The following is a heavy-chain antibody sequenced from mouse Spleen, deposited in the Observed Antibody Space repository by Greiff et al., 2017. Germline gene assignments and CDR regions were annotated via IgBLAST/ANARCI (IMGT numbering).Heavy chain of an antibody. Sequence: VQLQQSGAELVRPGASVKLSCTASGFNIKDDYMHWVKQRPEQGLEWIGWIDPENGDTEYASKFQGKATITADTSSNTAYLQLSSLTSEDTAVYYCTYYGGVAYWGQGTLVTVSA. CDR3: TYYGGVAY. J-gene: IGHJ3*01. CDR2: IDPENGDT. V-gene: IGHV14-4*01. D-gene: IGHD1-1*01. CDR1: GFNIKDDY.